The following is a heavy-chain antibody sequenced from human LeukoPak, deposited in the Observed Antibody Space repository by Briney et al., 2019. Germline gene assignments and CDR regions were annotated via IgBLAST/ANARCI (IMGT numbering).Heavy chain of an antibody. CDR3: ARSNYYDSSGYYPEDY. CDR2: IIPILGIA. V-gene: IGHV1-69*04. Sequence: ASVKVSCKASGGTFSSYAISWVRQAPGQGLEWMGRIIPILGIANYAQKFQGRVTITADKSTSTAYMELSSLRSEDTAVYYCARSNYYDSSGYYPEDYWGQGTLVTVSS. CDR1: GGTFSSYA. D-gene: IGHD3-22*01. J-gene: IGHJ4*02.